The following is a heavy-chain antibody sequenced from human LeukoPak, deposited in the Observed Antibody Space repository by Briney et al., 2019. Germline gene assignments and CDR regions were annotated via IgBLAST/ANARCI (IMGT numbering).Heavy chain of an antibody. V-gene: IGHV4-59*02. CDR1: GASVRRYY. CDR2: SHYSGSA. D-gene: IGHD2-2*01. CDR3: AGGGYCSSASCHAPLFDW. J-gene: IGHJ4*02. Sequence: TLSLTCTVSGASVRRYYSSWIRQSPGKGLEWIGYSHYSGSANFNPSLKSRVSISVDTSKNQFSLNLRSLTAADTAVYYCAGGGYCSSASCHAPLFDWWGPGILVTVSS.